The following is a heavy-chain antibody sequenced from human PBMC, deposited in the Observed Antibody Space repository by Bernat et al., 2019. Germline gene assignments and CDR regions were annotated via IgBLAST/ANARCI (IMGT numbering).Heavy chain of an antibody. J-gene: IGHJ4*02. V-gene: IGHV3-33*01. Sequence: QVQLVESGGGVVQPGRSLRLSCAASGFTFSSYGMHWVRQAPGKGLEWVANIRQDGSDKNYVDSVKGRFAISRDNAKNSLYLQMNSLRAEDTAVYYCAREGGSGYSFDYWGQGALVTVSS. D-gene: IGHD6-19*01. CDR1: GFTFSSYG. CDR3: AREGGSGYSFDY. CDR2: IRQDGSDK.